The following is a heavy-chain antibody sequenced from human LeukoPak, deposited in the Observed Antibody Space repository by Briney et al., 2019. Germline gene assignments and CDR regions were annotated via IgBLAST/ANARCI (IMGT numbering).Heavy chain of an antibody. Sequence: GGSLRLSCAASGFTFSSYGMHWVRQAPGKGLEWVAFIRYDGSNKYYADSVKGRFTISRDNSKNTLYLQMNSLRAEDTAVYYCANANDFWSGYPFIWGQGTMVTVSS. CDR3: ANANDFWSGYPFI. CDR2: IRYDGSNK. J-gene: IGHJ3*02. V-gene: IGHV3-30*02. D-gene: IGHD3-3*01. CDR1: GFTFSSYG.